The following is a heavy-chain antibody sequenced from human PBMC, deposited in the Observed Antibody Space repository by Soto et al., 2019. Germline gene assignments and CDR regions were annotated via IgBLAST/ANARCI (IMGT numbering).Heavy chain of an antibody. V-gene: IGHV1-69*02. CDR2: IIPILGIA. J-gene: IGHJ3*02. CDR1: GGTFSSYT. CDR3: AGGEGDAFDI. Sequence: QVQLVQSGAEVKKPGSSVKVSCKASGGTFSSYTISWVRQAPGQGLEWMGRIIPILGIANYAQKFQVRVTITADKSTSTAYRELSSLRSEDTDVYYCAGGEGDAFDIWGQGTMVTVSS. D-gene: IGHD3-16*01.